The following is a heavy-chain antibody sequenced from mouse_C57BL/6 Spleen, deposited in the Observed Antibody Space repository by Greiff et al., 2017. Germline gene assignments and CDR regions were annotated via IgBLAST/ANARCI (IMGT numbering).Heavy chain of an antibody. Sequence: VQLQLSGPELVKPGASVKISCKASGYAFSSSWMNWVKQRPGKGLEWIGRIYPGDGDTNYNGKFKGKATLTEDKSSSTAYMQLSSLTSEDSAVYCSARSGIFFEYWGQGTTLTVSS. CDR3: ARSGIFFEY. J-gene: IGHJ2*01. CDR2: IYPGDGDT. CDR1: GYAFSSSW. D-gene: IGHD3-1*01. V-gene: IGHV1-82*01.